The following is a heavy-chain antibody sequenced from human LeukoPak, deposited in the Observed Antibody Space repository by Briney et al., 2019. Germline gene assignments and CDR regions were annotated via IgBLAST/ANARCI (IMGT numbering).Heavy chain of an antibody. CDR2: IYSGGST. CDR3: ARSSGDRRYFDY. D-gene: IGHD7-27*01. Sequence: GGSLRLSCAASGFTVSSNYMSWVRQAPGKGLEWVSVIYSGGSTYYADSVKGRFTISRDNSKNTLYLQMNSLRAEDTAVYYCARSSGDRRYFDYWGQGTLVTVSS. CDR1: GFTVSSNY. J-gene: IGHJ4*02. V-gene: IGHV3-53*01.